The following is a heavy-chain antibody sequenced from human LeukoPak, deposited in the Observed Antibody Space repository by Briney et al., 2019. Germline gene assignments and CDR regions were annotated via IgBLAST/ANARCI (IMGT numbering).Heavy chain of an antibody. CDR2: MNPNSGNT. CDR3: ARVGGYSSSSISYYYYFMDV. CDR1: GYTFTGYY. V-gene: IGHV1-8*03. D-gene: IGHD6-6*01. J-gene: IGHJ6*03. Sequence: ASVKVSCKASGYTFTGYYMHWVRQAPGQGLEWMGWMNPNSGNTGYAQKFQGRVTITRNTSISIAYMELRSLRSDDTAVYYCARVGGYSSSSISYYYYFMDVWGKGTTVTVSS.